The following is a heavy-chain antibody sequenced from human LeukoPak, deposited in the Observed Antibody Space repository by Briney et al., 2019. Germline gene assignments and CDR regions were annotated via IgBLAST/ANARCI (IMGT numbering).Heavy chain of an antibody. CDR3: ARGAYYYGSGSYHRFDP. J-gene: IGHJ5*02. V-gene: IGHV1-8*01. CDR2: MNPNSGNT. D-gene: IGHD3-10*01. Sequence: ASVKVSCKASGYTLTSYDISWVRQATGQGLEWMGWMNPNSGNTGYAQKFQGRVTMTRNTSISTAYMELSSLRSEDTAVYYCARGAYYYGSGSYHRFDPWGQGTLVTVSS. CDR1: GYTLTSYD.